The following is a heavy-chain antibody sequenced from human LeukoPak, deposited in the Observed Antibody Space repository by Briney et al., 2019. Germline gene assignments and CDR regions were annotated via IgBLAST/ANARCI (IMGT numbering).Heavy chain of an antibody. CDR3: ARDYVDTAMVTDDYYYYYYMDV. CDR2: INPNSGGT. Sequence: GASVKVSCKASGYTFTSYGISWVRQAPGQGLEWMGWINPNSGGTNYAQKFQGRVTMTRDTSISTAYMELSRLRSDDTAVYYCARDYVDTAMVTDDYYYYYYMDVWGKGTTVTVSS. D-gene: IGHD5-18*01. CDR1: GYTFTSYG. J-gene: IGHJ6*03. V-gene: IGHV1-2*02.